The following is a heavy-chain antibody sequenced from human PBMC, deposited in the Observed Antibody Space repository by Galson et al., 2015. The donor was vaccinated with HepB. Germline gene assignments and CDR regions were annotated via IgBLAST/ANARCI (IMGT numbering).Heavy chain of an antibody. CDR2: ISAYNGNT. CDR1: GYTFTSYD. D-gene: IGHD3-22*01. CDR3: ARDGPYYDSSGDAFDI. Sequence: SVKVSCKASGYTFTSYDISWVRQAPGQGLEWMGWISAYNGNTNYAQKLQGRVTMTTDTSTSTAYMELRSLRSDDTAVYYCARDGPYYDSSGDAFDIWGQGTMVTVSS. J-gene: IGHJ3*02. V-gene: IGHV1-18*01.